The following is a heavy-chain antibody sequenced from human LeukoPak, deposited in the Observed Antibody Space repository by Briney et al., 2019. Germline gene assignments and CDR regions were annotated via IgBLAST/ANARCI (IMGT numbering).Heavy chain of an antibody. Sequence: SETLSLTCTLSGDSVSIYYWSWLRQPPGKGLEWTGYIYYRGNTNYNPSLKSRVTMAVDTSKNQFSLKVRSVTAADTAVYYCARAGNNWSFDYWGQGTLVTVSS. D-gene: IGHD1-1*01. V-gene: IGHV4-59*02. J-gene: IGHJ4*02. CDR2: IYYRGNT. CDR1: GDSVSIYY. CDR3: ARAGNNWSFDY.